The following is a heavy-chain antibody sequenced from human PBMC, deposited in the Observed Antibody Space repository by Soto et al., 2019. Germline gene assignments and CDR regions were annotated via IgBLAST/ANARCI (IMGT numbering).Heavy chain of an antibody. V-gene: IGHV3-30-3*01. D-gene: IGHD2-2*01. Sequence: QAGGSLRLSCAASGFTFSIYAMHWVRQAPGKGLEWVAVITYDGSNKYYADSVKGRFTISRDNSKNTLFLQMNSLRAEDTAVYYCARGRYEPLFGDYWGQGTLVTVSS. CDR2: ITYDGSNK. J-gene: IGHJ4*02. CDR3: ARGRYEPLFGDY. CDR1: GFTFSIYA.